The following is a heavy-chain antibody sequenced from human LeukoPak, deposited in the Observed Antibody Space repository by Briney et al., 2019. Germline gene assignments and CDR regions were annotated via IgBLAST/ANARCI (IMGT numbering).Heavy chain of an antibody. V-gene: IGHV1-2*04. CDR2: INPNSGGT. J-gene: IGHJ4*02. Sequence: VKVSCKASGYTFTGYYMHWVRQAPGQGLEWMGWINPNSGGTNYAQKFQGWVTMTRDTSISTAYMELSRLRSDDTAVYYCARGGHIAAAGINGYWGQGTLVTVSS. D-gene: IGHD6-13*01. CDR3: ARGGHIAAAGINGY. CDR1: GYTFTGYY.